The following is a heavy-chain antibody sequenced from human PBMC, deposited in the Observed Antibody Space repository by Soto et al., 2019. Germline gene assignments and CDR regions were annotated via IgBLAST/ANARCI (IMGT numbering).Heavy chain of an antibody. D-gene: IGHD1-20*01. Sequence: PGGSLRLSCSASGLTFSSYAMHWVRQAPGKGLEYVSAISSNGGSTYYADSVKGRFTISRDNSKNTLYLQMSSLRAEGTAVYYCVKGAAGYNWNHRFDYWGQGTLVTVSS. CDR2: ISSNGGST. CDR1: GLTFSSYA. J-gene: IGHJ4*02. CDR3: VKGAAGYNWNHRFDY. V-gene: IGHV3-64D*06.